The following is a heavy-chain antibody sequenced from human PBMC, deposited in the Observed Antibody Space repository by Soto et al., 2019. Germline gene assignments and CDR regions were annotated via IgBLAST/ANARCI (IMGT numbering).Heavy chain of an antibody. Sequence: SETLSLTCTVSGGSISSGGYYWSWIRQHPGKGLEWIGYIYYSGSTYYNPSLKSRVTISVDTSKDQFSLKLSSVTAADTAVYYWARNFTNSSGPTLGMGVGGQGTTHTVSS. D-gene: IGHD6-19*01. CDR1: GGSISSGGYY. J-gene: IGHJ6*02. CDR3: ARNFTNSSGPTLGMGV. V-gene: IGHV4-31*03. CDR2: IYYSGST.